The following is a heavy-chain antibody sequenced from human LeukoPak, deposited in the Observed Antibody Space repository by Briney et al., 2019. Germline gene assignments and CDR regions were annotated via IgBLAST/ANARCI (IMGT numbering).Heavy chain of an antibody. CDR2: ISYDGSNK. J-gene: IGHJ4*02. CDR3: ARGGGGGWAKFDY. CDR1: GFTFSSYA. V-gene: IGHV3-30-3*01. Sequence: GGSLRLSCAASGFTFSSYAMHWVRQAPGKGLEWVAVISYDGSNKYYADSVKGRFTISRDNAKNSLYLQMNSLRAEDTAVYYCARGGGGGWAKFDYWGQGTLVTVSS. D-gene: IGHD6-19*01.